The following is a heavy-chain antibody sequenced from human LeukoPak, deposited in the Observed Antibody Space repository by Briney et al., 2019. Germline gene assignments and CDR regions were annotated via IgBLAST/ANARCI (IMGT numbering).Heavy chain of an antibody. V-gene: IGHV4-4*02. CDR2: VYHSGST. D-gene: IGHD3-10*01. CDR1: GASINSDNW. CDR3: ATFGPAVRNLKSDY. Sequence: SGTLSLTCAVSGASINSDNWWSWLRQPPEKGLEWIGEVYHSGSTNYNPSLKSRVTVSVDKSKNQFSLKLSSVTAADTAVYYCATFGPAVRNLKSDYWGQGALVTVSS. J-gene: IGHJ4*02.